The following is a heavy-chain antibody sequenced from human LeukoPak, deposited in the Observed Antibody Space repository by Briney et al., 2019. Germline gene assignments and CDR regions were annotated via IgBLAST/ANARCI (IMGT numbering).Heavy chain of an antibody. J-gene: IGHJ3*02. Sequence: PGGSLRLSCAASGFTVSSNYMSWVRQAPGKGLEWVSVIYSGGSTYYADSVKGRFTISRDNSKNTLYLQMNSLRAEDTAVYYCARGPVRIGELLRPLVAFDIWGQGTMVTVSS. CDR2: IYSGGST. D-gene: IGHD3-10*01. CDR3: ARGPVRIGELLRPLVAFDI. V-gene: IGHV3-53*01. CDR1: GFTVSSNY.